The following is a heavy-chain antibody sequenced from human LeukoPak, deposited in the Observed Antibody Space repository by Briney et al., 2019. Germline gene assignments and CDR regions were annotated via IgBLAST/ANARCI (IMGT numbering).Heavy chain of an antibody. J-gene: IGHJ4*02. D-gene: IGHD3-3*01. CDR1: GFTFSNYW. Sequence: GGSLRLSCAASGFTFSNYWMHWIRQVPGKGLVWVSHIKYDGSATNYADSVKGRFTISRDNAKNTLYLQMNSLRAVDTAVYYCVSGSLQSGYNFDYWGQGALVTVSS. CDR3: VSGSLQSGYNFDY. V-gene: IGHV3-74*01. CDR2: IKYDGSAT.